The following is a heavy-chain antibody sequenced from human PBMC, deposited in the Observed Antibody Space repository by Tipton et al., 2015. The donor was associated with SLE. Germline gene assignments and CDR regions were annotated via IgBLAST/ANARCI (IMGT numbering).Heavy chain of an antibody. CDR1: GFTFSSYG. D-gene: IGHD3-10*01. CDR2: IRYDGSNK. J-gene: IGHJ6*02. CDR3: AKLTPGGYYYGMDV. Sequence: SLRLSCAASGFTFSSYGMHWVRQAPGKGLDGVAFIRYDGSNKYYADSVKGRFTISRDNSKNTLYLQMNSLRAEDTAVYYCAKLTPGGYYYGMDVWGQGTTVTVSS. V-gene: IGHV3-30*02.